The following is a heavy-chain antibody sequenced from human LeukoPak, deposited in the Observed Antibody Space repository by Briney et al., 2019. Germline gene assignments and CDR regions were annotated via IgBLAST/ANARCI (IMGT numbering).Heavy chain of an antibody. D-gene: IGHD4-17*01. CDR1: GFTFSSYG. CDR2: IWYDGSNK. Sequence: GSLRLSCAASGFTFSSYGMHWVRQAPGKGLEWVAVIWYDGSNKYYADSAKGRFTISRDNSKNTLYLQMNSLRAEDTAVYYCARERVPYGDYAFDIWGQGTMVTVSS. V-gene: IGHV3-33*08. CDR3: ARERVPYGDYAFDI. J-gene: IGHJ3*02.